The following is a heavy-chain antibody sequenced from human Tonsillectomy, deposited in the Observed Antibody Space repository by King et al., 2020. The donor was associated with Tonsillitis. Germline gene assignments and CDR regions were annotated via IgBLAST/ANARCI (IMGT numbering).Heavy chain of an antibody. V-gene: IGHV4-59*01. CDR1: GGSISSYY. CDR2: IYYSGST. J-gene: IGHJ4*02. D-gene: IGHD6-13*01. Sequence: VQLQESGPGLVKPSETLSLTCTVSGGSISSYYWSWIRQPPGKGLEWIGYIYYSGSTNYNPSLTSRVTISVDTSKNQFSLKLSSVTAADTAVYYCARDHSSSWGYYFDYWGQGTLVTVSS. CDR3: ARDHSSSWGYYFDY.